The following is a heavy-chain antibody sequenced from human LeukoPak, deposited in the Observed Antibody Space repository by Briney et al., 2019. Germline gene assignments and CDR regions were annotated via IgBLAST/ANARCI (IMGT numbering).Heavy chain of an antibody. CDR3: ARRRLGYYFDY. D-gene: IGHD5-24*01. CDR1: GGPFSGYY. V-gene: IGHV4-34*01. CDR2: INPRGST. J-gene: IGHJ4*02. Sequence: SETLSLTCGVYGGPFSGYYWSWIRQPPGKGLEWIGEINPRGSTNYNPSLKSRVTLSADTSKNQFSLTLNSVTAADTAVYYCARRRLGYYFDYWGQGTLVTVSS.